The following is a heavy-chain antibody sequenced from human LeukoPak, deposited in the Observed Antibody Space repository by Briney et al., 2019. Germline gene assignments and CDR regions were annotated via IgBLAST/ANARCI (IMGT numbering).Heavy chain of an antibody. D-gene: IGHD3-10*01. Sequence: PSETLSLTCAVYGGSLGGYYWTGFAHPPGKGLGWLGEINHSGSTNYNPSLKSRLTISVDTSKNQFSLKLSSVTAADTAVYYCAQNHYGSGSYSVHFDSWGQGTLVTVSS. J-gene: IGHJ4*02. CDR3: AQNHYGSGSYSVHFDS. CDR1: GGSLGGYY. V-gene: IGHV4-34*01. CDR2: INHSGST.